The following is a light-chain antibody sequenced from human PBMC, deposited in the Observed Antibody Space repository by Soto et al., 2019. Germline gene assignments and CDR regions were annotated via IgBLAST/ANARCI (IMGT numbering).Light chain of an antibody. V-gene: IGLV2-14*01. CDR3: SSYAKSGSVV. CDR1: SSDVGAYDY. CDR2: DVS. J-gene: IGLJ2*01. Sequence: QSALTQPASVSGSPGQSIAISCTGTSSDVGAYDYVSWYQQHPGEAPKVKIYDVSHRPSGVSDRFSGSKSGNTASLTISGLRAEDEADYYCSSYAKSGSVVFGGGTKLTVL.